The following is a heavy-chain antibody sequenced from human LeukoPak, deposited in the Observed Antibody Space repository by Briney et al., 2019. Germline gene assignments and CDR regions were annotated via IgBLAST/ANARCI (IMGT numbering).Heavy chain of an antibody. CDR2: ISSSGSNI. V-gene: IGHV3-11*01. Sequence: GGSLRLSCAASGFTLSDYYMSWIRQAPGKGLEWISYISSSGSNIYYAGSVKGRFTMSRDNSKESLYLQMNSLRAEDTATYCCALLRDYLVYWGQGTRVSVSS. CDR1: GFTLSDYY. J-gene: IGHJ4*02. CDR3: ALLRDYLVY.